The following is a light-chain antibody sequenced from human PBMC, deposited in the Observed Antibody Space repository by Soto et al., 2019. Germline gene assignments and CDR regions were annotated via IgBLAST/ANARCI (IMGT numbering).Light chain of an antibody. CDR3: ETWDSNTWV. CDR2: LEGRGSY. J-gene: IGLJ3*02. CDR1: SLQSSYI. V-gene: IGLV4-60*02. Sequence: QPVLTQSSSASASLGSSVKLTCTLSSLQSSYIIAWHQQQPGKAPRYLMNLEGRGSYNKGSGIPDRFSGSSSGPDRYLTISNLQFEDEADYYCETWDSNTWVFGGGTKLTVL.